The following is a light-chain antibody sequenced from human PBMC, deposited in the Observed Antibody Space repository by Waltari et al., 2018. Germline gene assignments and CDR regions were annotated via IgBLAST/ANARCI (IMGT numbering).Light chain of an antibody. CDR3: YSTDNSNDHRGV. CDR2: KDS. CDR1: ALSTKY. V-gene: IGLV3-10*01. J-gene: IGLJ2*01. Sequence: SYELTQPPSVSVSPGQTARITCSGHALSTKYTYWFQQKSGQVPVVVIHKDSKRPSEIPGRFSGSTQGTMATLTISGALVEDEADYYCYSTDNSNDHRGVFGRGTKLTVL.